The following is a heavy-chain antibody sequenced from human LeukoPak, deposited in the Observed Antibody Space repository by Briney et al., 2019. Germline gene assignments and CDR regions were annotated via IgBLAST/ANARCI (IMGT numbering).Heavy chain of an antibody. D-gene: IGHD2-21*01. CDR2: IGGSSDT. V-gene: IGHV3-23*01. J-gene: IGHJ4*02. CDR1: GHVYSRNA. CDR3: AKDIFRWAFDY. Sequence: GGSLRLSCAAAGHVYSRNAMAWARHAPGKALEWFSGIGGSSDTYYADSVKGRFTISRDDSKNTLYLQMNNLRAEDTAVYYCAKDIFRWAFDYWGQGALVTVSP.